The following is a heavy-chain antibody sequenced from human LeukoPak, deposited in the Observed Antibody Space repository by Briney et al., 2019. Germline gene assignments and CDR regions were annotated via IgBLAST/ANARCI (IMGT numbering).Heavy chain of an antibody. CDR1: GGTFSSYA. CDR2: IIPIFGTA. Sequence: SVKVSCKASGGTFSSYAISWVRQAPGQGLEWMGRIIPIFGTANYAQKFQGRVTITTDESTSTAYMELSSLRSEDTAVYYCARGLLWFGARYYYYMDAWGKGTTVTVS. CDR3: ARGLLWFGARYYYYMDA. D-gene: IGHD3-10*01. J-gene: IGHJ6*03. V-gene: IGHV1-69*05.